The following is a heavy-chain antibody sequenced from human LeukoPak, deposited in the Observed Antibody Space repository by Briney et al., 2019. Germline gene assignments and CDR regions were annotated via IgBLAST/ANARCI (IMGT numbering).Heavy chain of an antibody. Sequence: SGPTLVNPTQTLTLTCTFSGFSLSTSGVGVGWIRQPPGKALEWLALIYWDDDKRYSPSLKSRLTITKDTSKNQVVLTMTNMDPVDTATYYCARSKYYYDSSGYYPDDIWGQGTMVTVSS. CDR1: GFSLSTSGVG. D-gene: IGHD3-22*01. CDR2: IYWDDDK. CDR3: ARSKYYYDSSGYYPDDI. V-gene: IGHV2-5*02. J-gene: IGHJ3*02.